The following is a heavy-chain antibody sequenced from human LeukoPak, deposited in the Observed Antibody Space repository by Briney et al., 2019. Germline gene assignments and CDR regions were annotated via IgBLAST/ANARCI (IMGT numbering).Heavy chain of an antibody. V-gene: IGHV4-39*01. CDR3: ARVAKVGANPYYYGMDV. D-gene: IGHD1-26*01. CDR1: GGSISSSSYY. CDR2: IYYSGST. Sequence: SETLSLTCTVSGGSISSSSYYWGWIRQPPGKGLEWIGSIYYSGSTYYNPSLKSRVTISVDTSKNQFSLKLSSVTAADTAVYYCARVAKVGANPYYYGMDVWGQGTTVTVSS. J-gene: IGHJ6*02.